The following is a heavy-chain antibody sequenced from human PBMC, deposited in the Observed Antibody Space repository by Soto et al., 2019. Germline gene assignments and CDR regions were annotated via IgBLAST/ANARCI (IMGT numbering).Heavy chain of an antibody. J-gene: IGHJ4*02. CDR3: ASRDPGTSVDY. D-gene: IGHD1-7*01. CDR1: GGSFTSNNW. V-gene: IGHV4-4*02. CDR2: IYRTGST. Sequence: LETLSLTCAVSGGSFTSNNWWTWVRQPPGQGLEWIGEIYRTGSTNYNPSLKSRVTISLDKSENQFSLKVTSLTAADTAVYYCASRDPGTSVDYWGQGTLVTV.